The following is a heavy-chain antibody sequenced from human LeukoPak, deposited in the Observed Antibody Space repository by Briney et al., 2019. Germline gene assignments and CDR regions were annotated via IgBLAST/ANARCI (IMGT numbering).Heavy chain of an antibody. V-gene: IGHV4-59*01. J-gene: IGHJ4*02. D-gene: IGHD3-22*01. CDR1: AGSISSYY. CDR2: ISYSGST. CDR3: ARYYYDSSGYYLFDY. Sequence: SETLSLTCTVSAGSISSYYWSWIRQPPGEGLEWIGYISYSGSTNYNPSLKSRVTISVDTSKNQFSLKLSSVTAADTAVYYCARYYYDSSGYYLFDYWGQGTLVTVSS.